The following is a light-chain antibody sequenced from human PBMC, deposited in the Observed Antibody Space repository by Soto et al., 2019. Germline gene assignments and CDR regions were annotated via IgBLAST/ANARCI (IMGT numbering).Light chain of an antibody. CDR3: CSYAGSSTFYV. CDR2: EGS. CDR1: SSDVGVYNF. J-gene: IGLJ1*01. Sequence: QSALTQPPSASGSPGQSVTISCTGTSSDVGVYNFVSWYQQHPGKAPKLMIYEGSKRPSGVSNRFSGSKSGNTASLTISGLQAEDEADYYCCSYAGSSTFYVFGTGTKLTVL. V-gene: IGLV2-23*01.